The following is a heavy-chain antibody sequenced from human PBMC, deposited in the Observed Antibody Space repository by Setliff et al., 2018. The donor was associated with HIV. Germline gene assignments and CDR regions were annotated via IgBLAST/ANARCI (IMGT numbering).Heavy chain of an antibody. J-gene: IGHJ3*01. CDR3: ARAISFDFPSGLKGTFDV. CDR2: IYYSGYYKA. CDR1: GASINNGDYY. Sequence: SSETLSLTCSVSGASINNGDYYWSWIRQSPGEGLEWIGYIYYSGYYKAYYDSNPALKSRFSASVDTSRNRFSLELQSMTAADTAMYYCARAISFDFPSGLKGTFDVWGLGTMVTV. D-gene: IGHD3-16*01. V-gene: IGHV4-30-4*01.